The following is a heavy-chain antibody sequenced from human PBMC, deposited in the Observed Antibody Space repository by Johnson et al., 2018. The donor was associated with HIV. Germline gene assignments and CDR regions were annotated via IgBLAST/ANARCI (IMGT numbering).Heavy chain of an antibody. CDR3: ARDRSTPQPYYYDSSGDRGYSAFDV. CDR1: GFTLSNHW. CDR2: VNQDGSAK. J-gene: IGHJ3*01. V-gene: IGHV3-7*05. D-gene: IGHD3-22*01. Sequence: VQLVESGGGLVQPGGSLRLSCAASGFTLSNHWMSWVRQAPGKGLEYVANVNQDGSAKFYVDSVKGRFTISRDNAKNSLYLQMNSLRDEDTAVYYCARDRSTPQPYYYDSSGDRGYSAFDVWGQGTMVTVSS.